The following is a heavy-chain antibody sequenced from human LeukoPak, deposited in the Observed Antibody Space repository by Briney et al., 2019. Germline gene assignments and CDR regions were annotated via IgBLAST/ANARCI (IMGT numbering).Heavy chain of an antibody. D-gene: IGHD6-13*01. CDR2: INHSGST. Sequence: PSETLSLTCAVYGGSFSGYHWSWIRQPPGKGLEWIGEINHSGSTNYNPSLKSRVTISVDTSKNQFSLKLSSVTAADTAVYYYARGPSSRGYFDYWGQGTLVTVSS. CDR3: ARGPSSRGYFDY. V-gene: IGHV4-34*01. J-gene: IGHJ4*02. CDR1: GGSFSGYH.